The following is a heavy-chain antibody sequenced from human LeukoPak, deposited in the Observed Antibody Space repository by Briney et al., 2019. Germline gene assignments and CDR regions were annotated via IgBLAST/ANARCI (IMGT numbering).Heavy chain of an antibody. CDR3: ARHIGELVGWFAP. V-gene: IGHV1-69*05. CDR1: GGTFSSYA. CDR2: IIPIFGTA. D-gene: IGHD3-10*01. Sequence: SVKVSCKASGGTFSSYAIRWVRQAPGQGLEWMGGIIPIFGTATYAQKFQGRVTITTDESTSTAYMELSSLISEDTAVYYCARHIGELVGWFAPWGQGTLVTVSS. J-gene: IGHJ5*02.